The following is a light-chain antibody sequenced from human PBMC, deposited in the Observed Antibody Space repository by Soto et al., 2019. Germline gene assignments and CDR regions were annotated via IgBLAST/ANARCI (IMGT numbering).Light chain of an antibody. J-gene: IGLJ1*01. Sequence: QSVLTQPPSAYGSPGQSVTISCTGTSSDVGAYNYVSWYQQHPGKAPKLMIYEVSKRPSGVPDRFSGSKSGNTASLTVSGLQAEDEADYYSSSYAGTYNVDFFGTGTKGTVL. CDR3: SSYAGTYNVDF. CDR2: EVS. V-gene: IGLV2-8*01. CDR1: SSDVGAYNY.